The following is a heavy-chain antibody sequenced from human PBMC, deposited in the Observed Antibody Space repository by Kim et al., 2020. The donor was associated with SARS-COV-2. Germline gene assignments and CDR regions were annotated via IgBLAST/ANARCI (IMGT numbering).Heavy chain of an antibody. Sequence: SETLSLTCAVYGGSFSGYYWSWIRQPPGKGLEWIGEINHSGSTNYNPSLKSRVTISVDTSKNQFSLKLSSVTAADTAVYYCARGAGKYYYDSSGYYFPNWGQGTLVTVSS. CDR2: INHSGST. J-gene: IGHJ4*02. V-gene: IGHV4-34*01. CDR3: ARGAGKYYYDSSGYYFPN. CDR1: GGSFSGYY. D-gene: IGHD3-22*01.